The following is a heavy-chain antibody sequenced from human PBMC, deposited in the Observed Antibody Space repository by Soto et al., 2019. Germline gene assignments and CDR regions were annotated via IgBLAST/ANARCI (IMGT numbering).Heavy chain of an antibody. V-gene: IGHV4-4*02. CDR1: GDPFSISNC. Sequence: QVQLQESGPGLVNPSGTLPPTSAVSGDPFSISNCWTWVRQPPGKGLGWFGDILLTGNTDYSPSLRSRVTISIDTSKKQFALNLTSVTATDTAVYFCARSPRRVGGKWYLDYWGQGVLVTVSS. J-gene: IGHJ4*02. CDR2: ILLTGNT. D-gene: IGHD2-15*01. CDR3: ARSPRRVGGKWYLDY.